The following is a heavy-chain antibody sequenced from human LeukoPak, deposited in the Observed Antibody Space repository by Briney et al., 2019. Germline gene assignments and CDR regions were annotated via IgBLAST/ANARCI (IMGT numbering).Heavy chain of an antibody. Sequence: PGGSLRLSCAVSGFTVSSNYMNWVRQPPGKGLEWIGSIYYSGSTYYNPSLKSRVTISVDTSKNQFSLKLSSVTAADTAVYYCARDEDDYGDYEVRYFDLWGRGTLVTVSS. CDR2: IYYSGST. CDR1: GFTVSSNY. D-gene: IGHD4-17*01. V-gene: IGHV4-39*07. CDR3: ARDEDDYGDYEVRYFDL. J-gene: IGHJ2*01.